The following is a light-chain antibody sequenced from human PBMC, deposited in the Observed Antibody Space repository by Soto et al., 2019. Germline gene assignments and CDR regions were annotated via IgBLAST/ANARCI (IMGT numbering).Light chain of an antibody. CDR1: QSVSSN. Sequence: ERATTHSPATLSVSPGDRATLSCRASQSVSSNLAWYQQKSGQAPRLLIYGGSSRATGIPVRFSGSGAETDFTLTITRLEPEDFAVYYCQQYSSSRTFGQGTKGDI. CDR3: QQYSSSRT. CDR2: GGS. J-gene: IGKJ1*01. V-gene: IGKV3-20*01.